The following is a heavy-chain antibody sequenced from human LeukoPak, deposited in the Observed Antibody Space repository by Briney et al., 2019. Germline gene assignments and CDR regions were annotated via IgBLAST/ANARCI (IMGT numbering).Heavy chain of an antibody. J-gene: IGHJ4*02. CDR2: ISSSSSYI. Sequence: GGSLRLSCAASGFTFSGYEMNWVRQAPGKGLKWVSSISSSSSYIYYADSVKGRFTISRDNAKNSLYLQMYSLRAEDTAVYYCARGVAAADIRFDYWGQGTLVTVSS. CDR1: GFTFSGYE. D-gene: IGHD6-13*01. V-gene: IGHV3-21*01. CDR3: ARGVAAADIRFDY.